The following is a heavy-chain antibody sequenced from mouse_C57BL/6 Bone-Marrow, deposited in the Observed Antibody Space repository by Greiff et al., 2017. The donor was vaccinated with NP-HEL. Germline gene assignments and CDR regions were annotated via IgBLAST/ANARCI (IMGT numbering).Heavy chain of an antibody. CDR2: INYDGSST. J-gene: IGHJ2*01. Sequence: EVKVVESEGGLVQPGSSMKLSCTASGFTFSDYYMAWVRQVPEKGLEWVANINYDGSSTYYLDSLKSRFIISRDNAKNILYLQMSSLKSEDTATYYCARTAVAPFDYWGQGTTLTVSS. D-gene: IGHD1-1*01. CDR1: GFTFSDYY. V-gene: IGHV5-16*01. CDR3: ARTAVAPFDY.